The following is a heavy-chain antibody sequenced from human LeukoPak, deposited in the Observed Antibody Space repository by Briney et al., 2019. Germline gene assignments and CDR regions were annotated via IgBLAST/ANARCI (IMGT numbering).Heavy chain of an antibody. CDR1: GHTFTSYG. V-gene: IGHV1-18*04. J-gene: IGHJ4*02. CDR3: ARDFTLTTVTTGY. Sequence: ASVTVSCKASGHTFTSYGISWVRQAPGQGLAGRGWISAYNGNTNYAQKLQGRGTMTTDTSTSTAYMELRSLRSDDTAVYYCARDFTLTTVTTGYWGQGTLVTVSS. CDR2: ISAYNGNT. D-gene: IGHD4-17*01.